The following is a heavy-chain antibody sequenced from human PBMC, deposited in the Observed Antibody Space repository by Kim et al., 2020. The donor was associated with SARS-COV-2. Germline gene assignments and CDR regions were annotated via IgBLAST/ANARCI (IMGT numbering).Heavy chain of an antibody. CDR1: GYIFTRYN. D-gene: IGHD6-19*01. J-gene: IGHJ5*02. CDR3: ARGGTSGWGWDLYDP. Sequence: ASVKVSCKASGYIFTRYNVHWVRQAPGQGLEWMGIIDRSGGRATYAQKFQGRVIMTRDTSASTVYMELTSLRSEDTAVYYCARGGTSGWGWDLYDPCGQG. V-gene: IGHV1-46*01. CDR2: IDRSGGRA.